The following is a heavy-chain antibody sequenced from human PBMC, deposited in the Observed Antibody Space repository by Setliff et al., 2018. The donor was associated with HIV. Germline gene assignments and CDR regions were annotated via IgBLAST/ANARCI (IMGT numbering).Heavy chain of an antibody. CDR2: INSDGSST. D-gene: IGHD1-7*01. V-gene: IGHV3-74*03. CDR1: GFTFSSYW. CDR3: VKWNYPNS. J-gene: IGHJ4*02. Sequence: QPGGSLRLSCAASGFTFSSYWMHWVRQAPGKGLVWVSHINSDGSSTTYADSVMGRFTISRDNAKNTLYLQMNSLRVEDTSVYYCVKWNYPNSWGQGTLVTVSS.